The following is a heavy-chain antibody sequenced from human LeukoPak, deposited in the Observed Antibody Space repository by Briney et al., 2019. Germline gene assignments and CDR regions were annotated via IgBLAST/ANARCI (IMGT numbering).Heavy chain of an antibody. CDR3: ARAQYQLLDNWFDP. D-gene: IGHD2-2*01. CDR2: INPNSGGT. CDR1: GYTFTGYY. V-gene: IGHV1-2*04. J-gene: IGHJ5*02. Sequence: VSVKVSCKASGYTFTGYYMHWVRQAPGQGLEWMGWINPNSGGTNYAQKFQGWVTMTRDTSISTAYMELSRLRSDDTAVYYCARAQYQLLDNWFDPWGQGTLVTVSS.